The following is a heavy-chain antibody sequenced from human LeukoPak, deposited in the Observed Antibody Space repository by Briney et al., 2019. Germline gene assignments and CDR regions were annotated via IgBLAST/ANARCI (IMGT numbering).Heavy chain of an antibody. V-gene: IGHV3-74*01. CDR2: INSDGSST. Sequence: PGGSLRLSCAASGFTFSRYWMHWVRQAPGKGLVWVSRINSDGSSTSYADSVKGRFTISRDNAKNTLSLQMNSLRAEDTAVYYCARSTDYYESSGYNDYWGQGTLVTASS. J-gene: IGHJ4*02. CDR3: ARSTDYYESSGYNDY. CDR1: GFTFSRYW. D-gene: IGHD3-22*01.